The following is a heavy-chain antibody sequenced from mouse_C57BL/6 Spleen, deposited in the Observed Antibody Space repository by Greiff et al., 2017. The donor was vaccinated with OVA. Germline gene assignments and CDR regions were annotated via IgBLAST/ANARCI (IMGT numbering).Heavy chain of an antibody. J-gene: IGHJ1*03. CDR1: GFTFSSYG. Sequence: EVHLVESGGDLVKPGGSLKLSCAASGFTFSSYGMSWVRQTPDKRLEWVATISSGGSYTYYPDSVKGRFTISRDNAKNTLYLQMSSLKSEDTAMYYCARQGGYHLYWYFDVWGTGTTVTVSS. V-gene: IGHV5-6*01. CDR3: ARQGGYHLYWYFDV. CDR2: ISSGGSYT. D-gene: IGHD2-2*01.